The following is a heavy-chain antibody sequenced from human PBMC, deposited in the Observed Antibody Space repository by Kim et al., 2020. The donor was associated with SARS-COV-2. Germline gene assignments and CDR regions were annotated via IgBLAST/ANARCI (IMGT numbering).Heavy chain of an antibody. CDR3: AREGGIAVTPHNWFDP. J-gene: IGHJ5*02. Sequence: SETLSLTCTLSSDSISTNEYYWGWIRQSPGKGLEWIGSVYYSGSTYYNPSLKSRVTISVDTSKNQFSLKLSSVTAADTAVYYCAREGGIAVTPHNWFDPWGQGTLVTVSS. CDR1: SDSISTNEYY. D-gene: IGHD6-19*01. CDR2: VYYSGST. V-gene: IGHV4-39*02.